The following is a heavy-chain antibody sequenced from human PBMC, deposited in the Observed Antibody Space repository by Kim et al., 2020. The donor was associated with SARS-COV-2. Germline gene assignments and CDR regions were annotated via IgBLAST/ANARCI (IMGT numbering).Heavy chain of an antibody. CDR2: IYYSGST. CDR3: GRGTWAEYFQH. CDR1: GGSISSGGYY. Sequence: SETLSLTCTVSGGSISSGGYYWSWIRQHPGKGLEWIGYIYYSGSTYYNPSLKSRVTISVDTSKNQFSLKLSSVTAADTAVYYCGRGTWAEYFQHWGQGTLVTVSS. J-gene: IGHJ1*01. V-gene: IGHV4-31*03. D-gene: IGHD3-16*01.